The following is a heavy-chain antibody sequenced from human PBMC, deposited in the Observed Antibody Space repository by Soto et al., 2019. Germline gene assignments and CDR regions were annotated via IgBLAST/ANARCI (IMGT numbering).Heavy chain of an antibody. CDR2: IWYDGSNK. Sequence: PGGSLRLSCAASGFTFSSYGMHWVRQAPGKGLEWVAVIWYDGSNKYYADSVKGRFTISRDNSKNTLYLQMNSLRAEDTAVYYCARAYDSSGYYPWDAFDIWGQGTMVTV. J-gene: IGHJ3*02. CDR1: GFTFSSYG. D-gene: IGHD3-22*01. V-gene: IGHV3-33*01. CDR3: ARAYDSSGYYPWDAFDI.